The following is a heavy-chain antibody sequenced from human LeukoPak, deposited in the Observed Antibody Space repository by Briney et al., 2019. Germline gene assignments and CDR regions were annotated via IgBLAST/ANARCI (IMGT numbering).Heavy chain of an antibody. CDR2: IRRKDNSYAT. CDR1: GFTFSRSA. V-gene: IGHV3-73*01. J-gene: IGHJ4*02. D-gene: IGHD5-24*01. Sequence: GGSLKLSCAASGFTFSRSAMHWVRQASGKGLEWVGRIRRKDNSYATAYAASVKGRFTISRDDSKNTAYLQMNSLKTEDTAVYYCTRHREGDMATILAYCGQGTLVTVSS. CDR3: TRHREGDMATILAY.